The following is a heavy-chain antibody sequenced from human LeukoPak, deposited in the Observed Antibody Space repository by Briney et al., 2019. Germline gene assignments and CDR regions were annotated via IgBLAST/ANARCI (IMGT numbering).Heavy chain of an antibody. Sequence: GGSLRLSCAASGLTFSNAWMSWVRQVPGKGLEWVGRIKRKSDGGTTDYAAPVKGRFTISRDDSKNTLYLQMNSLKSEDTAVYYCTTELDVRPNHYWGQGTLVTVSS. J-gene: IGHJ4*02. CDR1: GLTFSNAW. CDR2: IKRKSDGGTT. V-gene: IGHV3-15*01. D-gene: IGHD1-14*01. CDR3: TTELDVRPNHY.